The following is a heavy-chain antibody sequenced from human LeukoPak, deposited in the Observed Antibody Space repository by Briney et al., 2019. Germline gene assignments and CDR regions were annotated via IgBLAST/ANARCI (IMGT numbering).Heavy chain of an antibody. J-gene: IGHJ4*02. CDR3: ARDFYADYGDGGRDY. CDR1: GYTFTSYD. D-gene: IGHD4-17*01. Sequence: ASVKVSCKASGYTFTSYDINWVRQATGQGLEWMGWISAYNGNTNYAQKLQGRVTMTTDTSTSTAYMELRSLRSDDTAVYYCARDFYADYGDGGRDYWGQGTLVTVSS. V-gene: IGHV1-18*01. CDR2: ISAYNGNT.